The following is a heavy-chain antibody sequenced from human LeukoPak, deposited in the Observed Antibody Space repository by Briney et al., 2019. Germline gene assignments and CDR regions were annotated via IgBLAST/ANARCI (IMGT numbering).Heavy chain of an antibody. V-gene: IGHV4-39*01. CDR1: GGSISSSSYY. D-gene: IGHD6-13*01. Sequence: SETLSLTCTVSGGSISSSSYYWGWIRQPPGKTLEWIGSIYSSGSTYYNPSLKSRVIISVDTSKNQFSLKLSSVTAADTAVYYCARQTGYSSSWYSLWGQGTLVTVSS. CDR2: IYSSGST. J-gene: IGHJ4*02. CDR3: ARQTGYSSSWYSL.